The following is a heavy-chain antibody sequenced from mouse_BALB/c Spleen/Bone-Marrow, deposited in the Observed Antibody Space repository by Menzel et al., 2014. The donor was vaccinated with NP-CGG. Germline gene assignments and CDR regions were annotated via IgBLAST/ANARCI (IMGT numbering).Heavy chain of an antibody. CDR1: DYSITSGYS. J-gene: IGHJ4*01. V-gene: IGHV3-1*02. Sequence: EVKLMESGPDLVKPSQSLSLTCTVTDYSITSGYSWHWIRQFPGNKMEWMGYTHYSRSTNYNPSIKSRISITRDTSKSQFFLQLNSVTAEDTATYYCARFDGTNAMDYWGQGTSVTVSS. CDR3: ARFDGTNAMDY. D-gene: IGHD2-1*01. CDR2: THYSRST.